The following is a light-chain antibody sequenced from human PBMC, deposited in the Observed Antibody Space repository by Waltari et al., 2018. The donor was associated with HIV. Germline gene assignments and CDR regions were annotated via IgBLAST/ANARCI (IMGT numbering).Light chain of an antibody. CDR3: QSADSTGTYPDV. Sequence: SYELPQPPSVSVSPGPTARIPCSGDALPNQYAYGYTQKPGQAPVLVIYKDNERPSGIPERFSGSSSGTTVTLTISGVQTEDEADYYCQSADSTGTYPDVFGPGTKVTVL. V-gene: IGLV3-25*03. CDR1: ALPNQY. J-gene: IGLJ1*01. CDR2: KDN.